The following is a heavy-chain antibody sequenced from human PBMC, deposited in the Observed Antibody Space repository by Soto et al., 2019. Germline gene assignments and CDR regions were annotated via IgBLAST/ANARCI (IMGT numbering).Heavy chain of an antibody. CDR2: IYSGGSI. J-gene: IGHJ4*02. CDR1: GFTVSSNY. V-gene: IGHV3-53*01. D-gene: IGHD5-18*01. Sequence: EVKLVESGGGLIQPGGSLRLFCAASGFTVSSNYMSWVRQAPGKGLEWVSVIYSGGSIYYADSVKGRFTISRDNSKNTLSIQTHSLRAKDTVVYDFARASEYNLLLDYWGQGTVVTGSS. CDR3: ARASEYNLLLDY.